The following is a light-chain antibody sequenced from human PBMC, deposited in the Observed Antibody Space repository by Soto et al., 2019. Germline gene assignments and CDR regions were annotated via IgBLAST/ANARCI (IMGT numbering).Light chain of an antibody. CDR3: MQGTHWPLT. V-gene: IGKV2-30*02. CDR2: TGS. Sequence: DVVMTQSPLSLPVTLGQPASISCRSSQRLVHSDGNTNLNRVQQRPGQTPRRLINTGSTRDSGVPDRFSGSGSGTVFTLKINRVEAEDVGVYYCMQGTHWPLTFGQGTKVEI. CDR1: QRLVHSDGNTN. J-gene: IGKJ1*01.